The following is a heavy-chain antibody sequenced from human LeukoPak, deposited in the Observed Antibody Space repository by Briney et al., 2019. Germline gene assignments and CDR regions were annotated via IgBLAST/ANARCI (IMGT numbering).Heavy chain of an antibody. D-gene: IGHD1-1*01. J-gene: IGHJ6*02. CDR2: IKQDGSEK. Sequence: PGGSLRLSCAASGFTFSSYWMSWVRQAPGKGLEWVANIKQDGSEKYYVDSVKGRFTISRDNAKNSLYLQMNSLRAEDTAVYYCARRYHWGYYYYGMDVWGQGTTVTVSS. CDR3: ARRYHWGYYYYGMDV. V-gene: IGHV3-7*01. CDR1: GFTFSSYW.